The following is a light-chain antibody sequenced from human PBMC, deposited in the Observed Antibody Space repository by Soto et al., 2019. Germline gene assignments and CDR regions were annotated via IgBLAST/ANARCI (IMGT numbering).Light chain of an antibody. CDR2: EAS. Sequence: DIQMTQSPSSLSASVGDRVTITCRASQGIRHYLAWYQQKPGKVPKLLIYEASNLQSGVPSRFRGGGSGTEFTLTISSLQPEDVATYYCQNCDSALQKFGKETKVDIK. V-gene: IGKV1-27*01. J-gene: IGKJ1*01. CDR3: QNCDSALQK. CDR1: QGIRHY.